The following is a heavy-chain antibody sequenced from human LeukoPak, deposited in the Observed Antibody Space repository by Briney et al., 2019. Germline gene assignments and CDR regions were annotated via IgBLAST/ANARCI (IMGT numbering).Heavy chain of an antibody. CDR3: ARGPPESSSSDY. CDR1: GYTFNSYD. D-gene: IGHD6-13*01. V-gene: IGHV1-8*01. CDR2: MKPNSGDT. Sequence: ASVKVSCTASGYTFNSYDINWVRQAPGQGLEWMGWMKPNSGDTGYAQKFQGRVTMTRNTSISTAYMELTNLRSEDTAVYYCARGPPESSSSDYWGQGTLVTVSS. J-gene: IGHJ4*02.